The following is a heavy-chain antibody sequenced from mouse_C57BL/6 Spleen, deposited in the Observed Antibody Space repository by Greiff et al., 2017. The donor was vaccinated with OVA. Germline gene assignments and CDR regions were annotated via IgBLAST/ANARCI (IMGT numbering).Heavy chain of an antibody. D-gene: IGHD1-1*01. V-gene: IGHV1-22*01. J-gene: IGHJ4*01. CDR2: INPNNGGT. Sequence: VQLQQSGPELVKPGASVKMSCKASGYTFTDYNMHWVKQSHGKSLEWIGYINPNNGGTSYNQKFKGKATLTVNKSSSTAYMGLRSLTSEDSAVYYCARGDYGSSYLYYAMDYWGQGTSVTVSS. CDR1: GYTFTDYN. CDR3: ARGDYGSSYLYYAMDY.